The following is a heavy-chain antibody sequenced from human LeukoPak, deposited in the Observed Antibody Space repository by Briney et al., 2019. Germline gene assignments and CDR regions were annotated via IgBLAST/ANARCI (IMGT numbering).Heavy chain of an antibody. V-gene: IGHV4-59*12. CDR2: IYYSGST. CDR1: GGSISSYY. D-gene: IGHD3-9*01. CDR3: ARPHSTFFDQDAAYYFDY. Sequence: PSETLSLTCTVSGGSISSYYWSWIRQPPGKGLEWIGYIYYSGSTNYNPSLKSRVTMSVDTSKNQFSLKLSSVTAADTAVYYCARPHSTFFDQDAAYYFDYWGQGTLVTISS. J-gene: IGHJ4*02.